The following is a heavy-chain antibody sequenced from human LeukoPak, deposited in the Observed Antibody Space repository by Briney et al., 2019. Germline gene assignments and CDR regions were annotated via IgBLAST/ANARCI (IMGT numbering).Heavy chain of an antibody. Sequence: SETLALICTVSGGSISSSSDYWGWIRQPPGKGLEWIGSIYYSGSTYYNPSLKNRVTISVDTSKNQFSLKLSSVTAADTAVYYCARYCSGGSCYSTNRNDGCGQGALVTVSS. D-gene: IGHD2-15*01. CDR1: GGSISSSSDY. V-gene: IGHV4-39*01. J-gene: IGHJ4*02. CDR3: ARYCSGGSCYSTNRNDG. CDR2: IYYSGST.